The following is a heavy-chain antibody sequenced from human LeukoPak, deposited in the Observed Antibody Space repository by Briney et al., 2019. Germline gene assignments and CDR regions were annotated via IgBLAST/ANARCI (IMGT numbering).Heavy chain of an antibody. CDR1: GGTFSSYA. CDR2: IIPILGIA. Sequence: SVKVSCKASGGTFSSYAISWVRQAPGQGLEWMGRIIPILGIANYARKFQRRLPIPAYNPTSTAHMELTSLRSEDTAVYYCASTLAAAGQGYYYSGMDVWGQGTTVTVSS. CDR3: ASTLAAAGQGYYYSGMDV. D-gene: IGHD6-13*01. J-gene: IGHJ6*02. V-gene: IGHV1-69*04.